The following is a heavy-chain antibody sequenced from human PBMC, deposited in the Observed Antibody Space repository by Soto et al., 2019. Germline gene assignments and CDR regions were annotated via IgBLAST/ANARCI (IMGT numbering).Heavy chain of an antibody. CDR2: IYYSGSA. V-gene: IGHV4-39*01. D-gene: IGHD4-17*01. CDR3: ARHGVDYGDYASYYYYGMDV. Sequence: ETLSLTCTVSGGSISSSTYYWGWIRQPPGKGLEWIGMIYYSGSAYYNPSLKSRVTISIDTSKNQFSLRLSSVTAADTAVYYCARHGVDYGDYASYYYYGMDVWGRGTTVTVSS. CDR1: GGSISSSTYY. J-gene: IGHJ6*02.